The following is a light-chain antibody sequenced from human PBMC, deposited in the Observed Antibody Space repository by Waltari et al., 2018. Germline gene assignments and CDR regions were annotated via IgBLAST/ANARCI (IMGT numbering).Light chain of an antibody. V-gene: IGKV2-29*03. CDR1: QSLFHSDGKTH. J-gene: IGKJ4*01. CDR2: EVS. CDR3: MQGVEAPVT. Sequence: DIVMTQTPLSLSVTPGQPASISCKSSQSLFHSDGKTHLYWYLQKPGQSPQLLIYEVSRRFSGGSQRFSGSGSGTDFTLQISRVEAEDVGMYYCMQGVEAPVTFGGGTKLEIK.